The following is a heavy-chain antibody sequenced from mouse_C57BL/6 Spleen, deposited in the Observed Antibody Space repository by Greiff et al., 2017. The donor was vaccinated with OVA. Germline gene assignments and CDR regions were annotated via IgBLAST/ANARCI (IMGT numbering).Heavy chain of an antibody. CDR3: ARGGYYVRDYAMDY. CDR2: IDPNSGGT. J-gene: IGHJ4*01. D-gene: IGHD1-1*01. V-gene: IGHV1-72*01. CDR1: GYNFTSYW. Sequence: QVQLQQPGAELVKPGASVKLSCKASGYNFTSYWMHWVKQRPGRGLEWIGRIDPNSGGTKYNEKFKSKATLTADKPSRTAYMQLSILKSEDSSVYYSARGGYYVRDYAMDYWGQGTSVTVSS.